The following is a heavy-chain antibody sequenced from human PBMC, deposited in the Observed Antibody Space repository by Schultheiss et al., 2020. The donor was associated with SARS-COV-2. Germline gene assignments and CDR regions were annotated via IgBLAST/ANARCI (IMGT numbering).Heavy chain of an antibody. J-gene: IGHJ3*02. CDR3: ARQRGYGGNPGRAFDI. Sequence: GGSLRLSCKGSGYSFTSYWIGWVRQMPGKGLEWMGIIYPGDSDTRYSPSFQGQVTISADKSISTAYLQWSSLKASDTAMYYCARQRGYGGNPGRAFDIWGQGTMVTVSS. CDR1: GYSFTSYW. D-gene: IGHD4-23*01. V-gene: IGHV5-51*01. CDR2: IYPGDSDT.